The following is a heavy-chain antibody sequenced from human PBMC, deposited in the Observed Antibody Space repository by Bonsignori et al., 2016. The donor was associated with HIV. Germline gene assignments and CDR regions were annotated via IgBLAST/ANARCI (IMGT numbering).Heavy chain of an antibody. J-gene: IGHJ3*02. CDR3: AKDLEYFYAFDI. Sequence: VRQAPGKGLEWVSTISGSGGTTYYTDSVKGRFTISRDNSKNTLYLQMNSLRAEDTAIYYCAKDLEYFYAFDIWGQGTMVTVSS. CDR2: ISGSGGTT. V-gene: IGHV3-23*01. D-gene: IGHD3-3*01.